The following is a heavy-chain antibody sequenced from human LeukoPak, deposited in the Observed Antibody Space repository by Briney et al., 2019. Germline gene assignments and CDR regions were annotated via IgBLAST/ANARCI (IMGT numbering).Heavy chain of an antibody. CDR1: GGSISSGGYS. CDR2: IYYSGST. D-gene: IGHD4-17*01. Sequence: SETLSLTCAVSGGSISSGGYSWSWIRQPPGKGLEWIGYIYYSGSTNYNPSLKSRVTISVDTSTNQFSLKLNSVTAADTAVYYCARPNDYGDDYWGQGTLVTVSS. V-gene: IGHV4-30-2*01. CDR3: ARPNDYGDDY. J-gene: IGHJ4*02.